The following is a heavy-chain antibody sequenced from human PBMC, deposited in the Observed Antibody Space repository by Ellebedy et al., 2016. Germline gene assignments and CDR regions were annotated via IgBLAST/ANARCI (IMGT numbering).Heavy chain of an antibody. V-gene: IGHV3-74*01. J-gene: IGHJ4*02. CDR1: GFTFRNYG. CDR2: INSDGSST. Sequence: GESLKISCAASGFTFRNYGIHWVRQAPGKGLVWVSYINSDGSSTTYADSVKGRFTISRDNAKNTLYLQMNSLRAEDTAVYYCARSFQGGYDYWGQGTLVTVSS. D-gene: IGHD5-18*01. CDR3: ARSFQGGYDY.